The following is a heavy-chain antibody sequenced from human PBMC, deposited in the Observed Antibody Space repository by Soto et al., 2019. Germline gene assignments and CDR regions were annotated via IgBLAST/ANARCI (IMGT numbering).Heavy chain of an antibody. CDR2: IILALVTP. J-gene: IGHJ5*02. CDR1: GDSFTNYA. Sequence: QVLLVQSGAEMKHPWSSVSVSCRASGDSFTNYAFTWVRQAPVQGPEWLGCIILALVTPHYSQRFQGRLTITADESSSTVYMELGSLRLDDTAVYYCGRYCTNTKCRGGYYLDLWGQGTLLTVSS. D-gene: IGHD2-8*01. V-gene: IGHV1-69*01. CDR3: GRYCTNTKCRGGYYLDL.